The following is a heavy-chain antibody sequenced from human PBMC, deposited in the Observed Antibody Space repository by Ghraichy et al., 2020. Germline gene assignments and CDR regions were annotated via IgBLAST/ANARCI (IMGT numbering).Heavy chain of an antibody. Sequence: GSLRLSCAASGFTFSSYSMNWVRQAPGKGLEWVSYISSGSSTIYYADSVKGRFTISRDDGKNSLYLQMNSLRDEDTAVYYCASTSRLDYWGQGTLVTVSS. CDR2: ISSGSSTI. CDR3: ASTSRLDY. CDR1: GFTFSSYS. J-gene: IGHJ4*02. V-gene: IGHV3-48*02.